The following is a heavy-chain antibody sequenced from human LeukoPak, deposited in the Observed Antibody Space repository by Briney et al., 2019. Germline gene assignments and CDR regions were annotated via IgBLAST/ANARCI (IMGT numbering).Heavy chain of an antibody. CDR2: MNPNSGNT. CDR1: GYTFTSYD. V-gene: IGHV1-8*01. J-gene: IGHJ4*02. Sequence: GASVKVSCKASGYTFTSYDINWVRQAPGQGLEWMGWMNPNSGNTGYAQKFQGRVTMTRNTSISTAYMELSSLRSEDTAVYYCAIGRGPYCGGDCYSNYWGQGTLVTVSS. D-gene: IGHD2-21*02. CDR3: AIGRGPYCGGDCYSNY.